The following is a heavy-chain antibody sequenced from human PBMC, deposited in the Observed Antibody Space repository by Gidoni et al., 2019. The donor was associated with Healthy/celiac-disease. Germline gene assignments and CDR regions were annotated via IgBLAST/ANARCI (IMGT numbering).Heavy chain of an antibody. J-gene: IGHJ4*02. CDR3: AKEGNYDFWSAWVDY. V-gene: IGHV3-23*01. D-gene: IGHD3-3*01. Sequence: EVQLLESGGGLVQPGGSLRLSCAASGFPFSSYAMRWVRQAPGKGLEGVSAISGSGGSTDYADSVKGRFTISRDNSKNTLYLQRNSLRAEDTAVYYCAKEGNYDFWSAWVDYWGQGTLVTVSS. CDR1: GFPFSSYA. CDR2: ISGSGGST.